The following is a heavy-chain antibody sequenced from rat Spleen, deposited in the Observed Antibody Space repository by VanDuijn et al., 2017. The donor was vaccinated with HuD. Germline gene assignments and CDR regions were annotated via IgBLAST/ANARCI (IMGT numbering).Heavy chain of an antibody. V-gene: IGHV2-63*01. J-gene: IGHJ2*01. CDR3: AREFNIGTTDYFDY. Sequence: QVQLKESGPGLVQPSQTLSLTCTVSGFSLIRYNVHWVRQPPGKGLEWMGRMRYNGDTSYNSSLKSRLSISRDTSKNQVFLKMNSLQTEDIATYYCAREFNIGTTDYFDYWGQGVMVTVSS. D-gene: IGHD1-5*01. CDR2: MRYNGDT. CDR1: GFSLIRYN.